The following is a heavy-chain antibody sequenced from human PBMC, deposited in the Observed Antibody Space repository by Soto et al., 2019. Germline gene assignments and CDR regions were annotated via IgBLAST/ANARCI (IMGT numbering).Heavy chain of an antibody. CDR2: ISGSGGGT. D-gene: IGHD3-10*01. Sequence: VQLLESGGGLVQPGGSLRLSCAASGFTFSSYAMSWVRQAPGKGLEWVSAISGSGGGTYNADSVKGRFTISRDNSNNTLYLQMNSLRAEDTAVYYCAKGYSGSWSYYYWGQGTLVTVSS. J-gene: IGHJ4*02. CDR1: GFTFSSYA. CDR3: AKGYSGSWSYYY. V-gene: IGHV3-23*01.